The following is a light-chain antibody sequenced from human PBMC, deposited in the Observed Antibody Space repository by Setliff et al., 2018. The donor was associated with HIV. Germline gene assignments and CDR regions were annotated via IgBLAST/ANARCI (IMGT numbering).Light chain of an antibody. Sequence: QSVLTQPPSASKTPGQRVTISCSGSSSNIGGNSVSWYQQLPGTAPKLLIYRNNQRPSGVPVRFSGSKSGTSASLAISGLQSEDEADYYCAAWGESLNGYVFGTGTKVTVL. V-gene: IGLV1-44*01. J-gene: IGLJ1*01. CDR1: SSNIGGNS. CDR2: RNN. CDR3: AAWGESLNGYV.